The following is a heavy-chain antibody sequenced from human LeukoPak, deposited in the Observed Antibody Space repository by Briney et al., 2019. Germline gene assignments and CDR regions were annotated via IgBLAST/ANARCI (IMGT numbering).Heavy chain of an antibody. D-gene: IGHD3-22*01. V-gene: IGHV4-59*01. CDR2: IYYSGST. CDR3: AINYYDTGAFDI. CDR1: GGSISSYY. J-gene: IGHJ3*02. Sequence: PSKTLSLTCTVSGGSISSYYWSWIRQPPGKGLEWIGYIYYSGSTNYNPSLKSRVTISVDTSKNQFSLKLSSVTAADTAVYYCAINYYDTGAFDIWGQGTMVTVSS.